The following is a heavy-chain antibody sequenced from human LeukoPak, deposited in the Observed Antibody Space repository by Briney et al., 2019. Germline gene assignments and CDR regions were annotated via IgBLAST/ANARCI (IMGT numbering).Heavy chain of an antibody. Sequence: PGGSLRLSCGASGFTFSSYWMNWVRQAPGEGLVWVSRMNSDGSSTSYADSAKGRFTISRDNAKKTLYLQMNSLRAEDTAVYYCTRENGGYKGYEDYWGQGTLVTVSS. CDR3: TRENGGYKGYEDY. V-gene: IGHV3-74*01. D-gene: IGHD5-12*01. CDR1: GFTFSSYW. J-gene: IGHJ4*02. CDR2: MNSDGSST.